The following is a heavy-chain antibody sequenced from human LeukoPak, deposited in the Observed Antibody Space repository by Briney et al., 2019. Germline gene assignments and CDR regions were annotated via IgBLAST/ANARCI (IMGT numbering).Heavy chain of an antibody. CDR2: INSDGSST. CDR1: GFTVSSNY. CDR3: ASLDY. J-gene: IGHJ4*02. V-gene: IGHV3-74*01. Sequence: GGSLRLSCAASGFTVSSNYMSWVRHAPRKGLVWVSSINSDGSSTSYADSVKGRFTISRDNAKNTLYLQMNTLRAEDTAVYYCASLDYWGQGTPVTVSS.